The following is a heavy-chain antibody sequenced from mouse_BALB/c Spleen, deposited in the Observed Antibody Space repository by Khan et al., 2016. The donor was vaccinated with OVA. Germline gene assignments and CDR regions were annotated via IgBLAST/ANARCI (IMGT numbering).Heavy chain of an antibody. CDR1: GFSFTSYG. J-gene: IGHJ4*01. Sequence: VQLQQSGPGLVAPSQSLSLTCTVSGFSFTSYGVSWVRQPPGKGLEWLGGIWGDGNTNFHSAPCSRLSISKDNSKSQVFLKLNSLQTDDTATYYCAKDRGYYAVDYWGQGTSVTVSS. CDR3: AKDRGYYAVDY. V-gene: IGHV2-3*01. CDR2: IWGDGNT.